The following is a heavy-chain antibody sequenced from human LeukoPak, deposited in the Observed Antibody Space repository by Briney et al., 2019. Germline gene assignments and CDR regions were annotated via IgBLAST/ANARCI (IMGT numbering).Heavy chain of an antibody. CDR1: GFTFSNYW. J-gene: IGHJ4*02. Sequence: PGGSLRLSCAASGFTFSNYWMHWVRQVPGKGLVWVSRINGDGSSTHYADSVKGRFAISRDSAKNTLHLQMNSLRAEDTAVYYCARSFCSGNSCYSIDFWGQGTLVTVSS. V-gene: IGHV3-74*01. CDR2: INGDGSST. D-gene: IGHD2-2*01. CDR3: ARSFCSGNSCYSIDF.